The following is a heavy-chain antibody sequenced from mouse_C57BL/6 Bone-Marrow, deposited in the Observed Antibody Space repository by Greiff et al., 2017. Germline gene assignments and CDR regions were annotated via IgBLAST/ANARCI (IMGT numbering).Heavy chain of an antibody. CDR3: ARLYHIDY. D-gene: IGHD2-12*01. CDR1: GFTFSSYA. Sequence: VQLKESGGGLVKPGGSLKLSCAASGFTFSSYAMSWVRQTPEKRLEWVATISDGGSYTYYPDNVKGRFTISRDNAKNNLYLQMSHLKSEDTAMYYCARLYHIDYWGQGTTLTVSS. V-gene: IGHV5-4*01. CDR2: ISDGGSYT. J-gene: IGHJ2*01.